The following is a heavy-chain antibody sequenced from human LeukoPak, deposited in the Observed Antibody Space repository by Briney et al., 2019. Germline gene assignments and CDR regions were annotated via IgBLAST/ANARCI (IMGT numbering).Heavy chain of an antibody. CDR2: INPDTGVT. D-gene: IGHD2-2*01. CDR1: GYTFTVHF. J-gene: IGHJ4*02. Sequence: AASVKVSCKAPGYTFTVHFIFWVRQSPGQRLELMAWINPDTGVTNYAQKFQGRVTVASDTSISTAYLDISRLTSDDTALYYCSREASCASTSCPQDYWGQGTLVTVSS. V-gene: IGHV1-2*02. CDR3: SREASCASTSCPQDY.